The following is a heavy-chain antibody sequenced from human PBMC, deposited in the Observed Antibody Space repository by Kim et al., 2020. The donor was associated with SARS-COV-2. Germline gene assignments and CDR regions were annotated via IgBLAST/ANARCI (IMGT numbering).Heavy chain of an antibody. CDR2: ISYDGSNK. J-gene: IGHJ4*02. CDR3: AKAAEILLWFGELLVLDY. V-gene: IGHV3-30*18. D-gene: IGHD3-10*01. Sequence: GGSLRLSCAASGFTFSSYGMHWVRQAPGKGLEWVAVISYDGSNKYYADSVKGRFTISRDNSKNTLYLQMNSLRAEDTAVYYCAKAAEILLWFGELLVLDYWGQGTLVTVSS. CDR1: GFTFSSYG.